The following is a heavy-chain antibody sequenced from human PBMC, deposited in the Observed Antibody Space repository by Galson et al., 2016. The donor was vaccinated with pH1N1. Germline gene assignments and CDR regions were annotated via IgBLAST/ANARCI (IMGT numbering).Heavy chain of an antibody. Sequence: TLSLTCAVSGDFISSGDYFWSWIRQPPGKGLEWIGYIYYSGNTFYNPSLKSRVTISLDTSKTQFSLKLSSVTATDTAIYYCARGRDYDILTGSSYYFDYWGRGTLVTVSS. CDR2: IYYSGNT. D-gene: IGHD3-9*01. CDR3: ARGRDYDILTGSSYYFDY. J-gene: IGHJ4*02. CDR1: GDFISSGDYF. V-gene: IGHV4-30-4*08.